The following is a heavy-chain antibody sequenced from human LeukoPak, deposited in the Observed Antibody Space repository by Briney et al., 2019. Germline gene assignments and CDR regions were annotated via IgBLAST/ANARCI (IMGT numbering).Heavy chain of an antibody. D-gene: IGHD4-17*01. CDR1: GGSISSRRYY. V-gene: IGHV4-39*01. CDR2: IYNSGIM. Sequence: SETLSLTCTVSGGSISSRRYYWGWIRQPPGQGPEWIGSIYNSGIMYYDPSLKSRVTISVDTSKNQFSLNLISVTAADTAVYYCARHVGRAGDEPYFDYWGQGALVTVSS. J-gene: IGHJ4*02. CDR3: ARHVGRAGDEPYFDY.